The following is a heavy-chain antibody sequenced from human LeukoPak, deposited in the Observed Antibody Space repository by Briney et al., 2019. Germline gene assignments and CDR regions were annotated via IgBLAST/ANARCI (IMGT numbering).Heavy chain of an antibody. CDR2: LFYSGST. CDR3: ARDSGYSYGYDY. D-gene: IGHD5-18*01. CDR1: GGSISSYY. J-gene: IGHJ4*02. Sequence: SETLSLTCTVSGGSISSYYWSWIRQPPGKGLEWIGYLFYSGSTNYNPSLKSRVTISADTSKNQFSLKLTAVNTADTAVYYCARDSGYSYGYDYWGPGTLVTVSS. V-gene: IGHV4-59*01.